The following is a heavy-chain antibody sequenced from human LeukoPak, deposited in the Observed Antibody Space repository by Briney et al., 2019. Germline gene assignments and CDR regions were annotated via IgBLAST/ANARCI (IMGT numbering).Heavy chain of an antibody. CDR3: ARIDYGGNGNFDY. CDR2: IIPIFGTA. J-gene: IGHJ4*02. CDR1: GGTFSSYA. Sequence: EASVKVSCKASGGTFSSYAISWVRQAPGQGLEWMGGIIPIFGTANYAQKFQGRVTITADESTSTAYMELSSLRSEDTAVYYCARIDYGGNGNFDYWGQGTLVTVSS. D-gene: IGHD4-23*01. V-gene: IGHV1-69*13.